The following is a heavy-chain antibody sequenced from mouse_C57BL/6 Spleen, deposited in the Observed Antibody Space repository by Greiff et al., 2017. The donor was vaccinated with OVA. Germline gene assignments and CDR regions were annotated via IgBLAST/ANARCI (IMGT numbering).Heavy chain of an antibody. CDR3: TRGGYYGSRAWFAY. CDR2: IDPETGGT. D-gene: IGHD1-1*01. Sequence: VQLQQSGAELVRPGASVTLSCKASGYTFTDYEMHWVKQTPVHGLEWIGAIDPETGGTAYNQKFKGKAILTADKSSSTAYMELRSLTSEDSAVYYCTRGGYYGSRAWFAYWGQGTLVTVSA. V-gene: IGHV1-15*01. CDR1: GYTFTDYE. J-gene: IGHJ3*01.